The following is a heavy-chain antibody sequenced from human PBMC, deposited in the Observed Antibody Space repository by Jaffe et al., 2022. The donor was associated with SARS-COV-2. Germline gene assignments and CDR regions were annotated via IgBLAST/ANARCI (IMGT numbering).Heavy chain of an antibody. V-gene: IGHV5-10-1*03. CDR1: GYSFTSYW. D-gene: IGHD5-18*01. CDR2: IDPSDSYT. Sequence: EVQLVQSGAEVKKPGESLRISCKGSGYSFTSYWISWVRQMPGKGLEWMGRIDPSDSYTNYSPSFQGHVTISADKSISTAYLQWSSLKASDTAMYYCARHQDGGIQLWLHAFDIWGQGTMVTVSS. J-gene: IGHJ3*02. CDR3: ARHQDGGIQLWLHAFDI.